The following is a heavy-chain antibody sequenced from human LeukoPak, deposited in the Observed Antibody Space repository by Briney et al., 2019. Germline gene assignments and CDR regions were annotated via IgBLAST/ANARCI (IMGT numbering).Heavy chain of an antibody. CDR1: GYTFTSYD. CDR3: ARSAPQWLVPNFDY. CDR2: MSPNSGNT. Sequence: GASVKVSCKASGYTFTSYDINWVRQATGQGLEWMGWMSPNSGNTGYAQKFQGRVTMTRNTSISTAYMELRSLRSDDTAVYYCARSAPQWLVPNFDYWGQGTLVTVSS. J-gene: IGHJ4*02. D-gene: IGHD6-19*01. V-gene: IGHV1-8*01.